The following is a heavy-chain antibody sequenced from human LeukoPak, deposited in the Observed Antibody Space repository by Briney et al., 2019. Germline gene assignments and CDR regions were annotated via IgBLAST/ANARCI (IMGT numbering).Heavy chain of an antibody. CDR2: ITSSSSYI. D-gene: IGHD6-25*01. Sequence: GGSLRLSCAASGFTFSSYSMNWVRQAPGEGLEWVSSITSSSSYIYYADSVKGRFTISRDNAKNSLYLQMNSLRAEDTAVYYCVAATKSDYWGQGTLVTVSS. CDR3: VAATKSDY. J-gene: IGHJ4*02. V-gene: IGHV3-21*01. CDR1: GFTFSSYS.